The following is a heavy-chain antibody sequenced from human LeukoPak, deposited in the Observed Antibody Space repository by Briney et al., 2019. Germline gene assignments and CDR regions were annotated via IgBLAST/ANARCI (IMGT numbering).Heavy chain of an antibody. V-gene: IGHV4-31*03. CDR3: ARPSSYDSSGYDL. D-gene: IGHD3-22*01. Sequence: PSQTLSLTCTVSGSYISSGDYYWSWIRQPPGKGLEWIGYIYYSGSTYYNPSLKSRVTISVDTSKNQFSLKLSSVTAADTAVYYCARPSSYDSSGYDLWGQGTLVTVSS. J-gene: IGHJ4*02. CDR1: GSYISSGDYY. CDR2: IYYSGST.